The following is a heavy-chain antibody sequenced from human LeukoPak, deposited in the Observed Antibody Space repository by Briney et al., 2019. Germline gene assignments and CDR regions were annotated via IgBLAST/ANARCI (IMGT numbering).Heavy chain of an antibody. CDR1: GYTFTSFY. J-gene: IGHJ3*02. CDR2: ITTNTGNP. V-gene: IGHV7-4-1*02. D-gene: IGHD6-13*01. CDR3: ARERRSSSPGEQQLVRAFDI. Sequence: ASVRVSCKASGYTFTSFYIHWVRQAPGQGLEWMGCITTNTGNPTYAQGFTGRFVFSLDTSVSTAYLQISSLKAEDTAMYYCARERRSSSPGEQQLVRAFDIWGQGTMVTVSS.